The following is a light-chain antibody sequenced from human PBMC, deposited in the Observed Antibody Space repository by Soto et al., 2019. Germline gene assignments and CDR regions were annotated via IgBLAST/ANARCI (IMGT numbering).Light chain of an antibody. V-gene: IGKV1-39*01. J-gene: IGKJ3*01. CDR3: QQSYRTPLT. CDR2: AAS. Sequence: DIQMTRSPSSLSASVGDRVTITCRASQTISTYLNWYQQKPGKAPKLLIHAASSLQSGVPSRFSGSGSGTDFTLAISSLQPEDFATYYCQQSYRTPLTFGPGTKVDIK. CDR1: QTISTY.